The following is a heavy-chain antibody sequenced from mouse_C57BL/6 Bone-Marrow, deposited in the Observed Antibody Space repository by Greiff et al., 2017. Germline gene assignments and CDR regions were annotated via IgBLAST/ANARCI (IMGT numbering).Heavy chain of an antibody. CDR2: IDPENGDT. V-gene: IGHV14-4*01. CDR1: GFNIKDYY. Sequence: EVQLQQSGAELVRPGASVKLSCTASGFNIKDYYMHWVKQRPEQGLEWIGWIDPENGDTEYASKFQGKATITADTSSNTAYLQLNSLTSEDTAVYYCTTCYWFDYWGRGTTLTVSS. J-gene: IGHJ2*01. CDR3: TTCYWFDY. D-gene: IGHD2-12*01.